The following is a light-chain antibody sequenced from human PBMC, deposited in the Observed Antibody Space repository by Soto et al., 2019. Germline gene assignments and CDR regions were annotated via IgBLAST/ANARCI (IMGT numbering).Light chain of an antibody. CDR3: QQYHDFQYT. Sequence: DFQMTQSPSTLSASVGDGVTITCRASQSIGSGLAWYQQQPGKAPKLLVYKATNLQRGVSSRFSGSGSGTVGSLTISSLQPADAATYYCQQYHDFQYTFGQGTKLEI. J-gene: IGKJ2*01. CDR2: KAT. CDR1: QSIGSG. V-gene: IGKV1-5*03.